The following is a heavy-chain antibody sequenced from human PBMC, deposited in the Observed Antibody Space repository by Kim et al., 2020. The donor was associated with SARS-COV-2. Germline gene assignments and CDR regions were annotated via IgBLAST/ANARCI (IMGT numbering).Heavy chain of an antibody. J-gene: IGHJ4*02. CDR1: GFTFSDYY. V-gene: IGHV3-11*01. Sequence: GGSLSLSCAASGFTFSDYYTSWIRQAPGKGLEWVSFISSSGSTIYYADSVKGRFTISRDNAKNSLYLQMNSLRAEDTAVYYCARAGVYCSITSCPNPLDYWGQGTLVTVSS. CDR3: ARAGVYCSITSCPNPLDY. CDR2: ISSSGSTI. D-gene: IGHD2-2*01.